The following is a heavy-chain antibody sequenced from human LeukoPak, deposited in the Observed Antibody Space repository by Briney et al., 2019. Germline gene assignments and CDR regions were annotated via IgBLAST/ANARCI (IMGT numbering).Heavy chain of an antibody. CDR1: VYTFTSYG. CDR3: ARDHHYGSGSYYNRYYYYGMDV. Sequence: ASVKVSCKASVYTFTSYGISWVRQAPGQGREWMGWISAYNGNTNYAQKLQGRVTMTTDTSTSTAYMELRSLRSDDTAVYYCARDHHYGSGSYYNRYYYYGMDVWGQGTTVTVSS. J-gene: IGHJ6*02. V-gene: IGHV1-18*01. D-gene: IGHD3-10*01. CDR2: ISAYNGNT.